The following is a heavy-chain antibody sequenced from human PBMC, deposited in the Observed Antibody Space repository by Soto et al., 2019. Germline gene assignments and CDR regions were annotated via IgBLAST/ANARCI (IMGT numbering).Heavy chain of an antibody. J-gene: IGHJ6*02. D-gene: IGHD6-13*01. CDR3: ATDGAAGAALGV. Sequence: EVQLVESGGGLVKPGGSLRLSCAASGLTFSTYGMNWVRQAPGKGLEWVSSINSGGEYFDYADSVMGRLTISRDNAKNPLYLQLDSLRVEDTAVYYCATDGAAGAALGVWGQGTTVTVSS. CDR2: INSGGEYF. CDR1: GLTFSTYG. V-gene: IGHV3-21*01.